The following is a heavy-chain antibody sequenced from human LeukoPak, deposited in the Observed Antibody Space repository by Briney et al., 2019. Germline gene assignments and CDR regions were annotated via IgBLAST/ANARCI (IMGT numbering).Heavy chain of an antibody. V-gene: IGHV3-23*01. CDR2: ISGSGGST. CDR3: AKVRGAAPKMSYFDY. CDR1: GFTFSSYA. D-gene: IGHD6-13*01. Sequence: PGGSLRLSCAASGFTFSSYAMSWVRQAPGKGLEWVSAISGSGGSTYYADSVKGRFTIPRDNSKNTLYLQMNSLRAEDTAVYYCAKVRGAAPKMSYFDYWGQGTLVTVSS. J-gene: IGHJ4*02.